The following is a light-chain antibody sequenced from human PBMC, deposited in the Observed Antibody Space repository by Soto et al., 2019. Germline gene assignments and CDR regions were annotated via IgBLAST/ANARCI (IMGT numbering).Light chain of an antibody. CDR2: DVS. V-gene: IGLV2-11*01. CDR1: SSDVGGYNY. J-gene: IGLJ2*01. Sequence: QSALTQPRSVSGSPGQSVTISCTGTSSDVGGYNYVSWYQQHPGKAPKLMIYDVSKRPSGVPDRFSGSKSGNTASLTISGLQDEEEAADYCCSYAGSYTPVVFGGGTKLTVL. CDR3: CSYAGSYTPVV.